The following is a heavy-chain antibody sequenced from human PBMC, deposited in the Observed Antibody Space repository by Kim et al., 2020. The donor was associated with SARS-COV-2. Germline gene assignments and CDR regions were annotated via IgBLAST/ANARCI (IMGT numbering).Heavy chain of an antibody. Sequence: SETLSLTCAIYGGSFSNYYKSWFRQPPGKGLEWIGEIHPSGSTHYNPSLKSRVTMSIDTSKNHFSLNLSSMAAADTAMYYCSRGSDFYKGGNFWGQGTLV. CDR2: IHPSGST. J-gene: IGHJ4*02. D-gene: IGHD3-16*01. CDR3: SRGSDFYKGGNF. V-gene: IGHV4-34*01. CDR1: GGSFSNYY.